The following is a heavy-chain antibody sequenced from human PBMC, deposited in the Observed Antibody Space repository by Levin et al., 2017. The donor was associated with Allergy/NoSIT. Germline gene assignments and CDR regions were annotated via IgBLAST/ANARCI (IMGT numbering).Heavy chain of an antibody. J-gene: IGHJ6*03. CDR2: VYNDGST. CDR1: GITVSSTY. D-gene: IGHD2-15*01. V-gene: IGHV3-66*01. CDR3: AGDSKYCSGGSCNFMDV. Sequence: GGSLRLSCAVSGITVSSTYMTWVRQAPGKGLEWVSVVYNDGSTYYGDSVRGRLTISRDSSKNTLYLQMNSLRVEDTAVYYCAGDSKYCSGGSCNFMDVWGKGTTVTVSS.